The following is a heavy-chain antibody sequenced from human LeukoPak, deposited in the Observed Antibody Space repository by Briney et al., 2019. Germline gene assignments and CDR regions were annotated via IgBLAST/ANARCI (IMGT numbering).Heavy chain of an antibody. CDR2: IKQDGSEK. Sequence: PGGSLRLSCAASGFTFSSYWMSWVRQAPGKGLEWVANIKQDGSEKYYVDSVKGRFTISRDNAKNSLYLQMNSLRAEDTAVYYCARVAEHPSPWFDPWGQGTLVTVSS. CDR1: GFTFSSYW. J-gene: IGHJ5*02. V-gene: IGHV3-7*01. CDR3: ARVAEHPSPWFDP.